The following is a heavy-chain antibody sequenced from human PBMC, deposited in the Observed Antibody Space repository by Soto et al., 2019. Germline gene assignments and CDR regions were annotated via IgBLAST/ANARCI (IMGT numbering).Heavy chain of an antibody. J-gene: IGHJ5*02. V-gene: IGHV3-23*01. D-gene: IGHD3-3*01. CDR1: GFTFSSYA. CDR3: ASGITIFGVVITNWFDP. Sequence: GGSLRLSCAASGFTFSSYAMSWVRQAPGKGLEWVSAISGSGGSTYCTASVKGRFTISRDNSKNTLYLQMNSVRAEDTAVYYCASGITIFGVVITNWFDPWGQGTLVTVYS. CDR2: ISGSGGST.